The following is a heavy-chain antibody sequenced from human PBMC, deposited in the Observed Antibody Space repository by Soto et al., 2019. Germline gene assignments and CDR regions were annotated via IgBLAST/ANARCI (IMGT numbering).Heavy chain of an antibody. D-gene: IGHD2-2*01. Sequence: GSLRLSCAASGFTFSTYWMSWVRQAPGQGLEWVANIKQDGSEKYYVDSVKGRFTISRDNAKNSLYLQMNSLRAEDTAVYYCARDERGSTPLAYWGQGTLVTVSS. CDR3: ARDERGSTPLAY. CDR1: GFTFSTYW. CDR2: IKQDGSEK. V-gene: IGHV3-7*03. J-gene: IGHJ4*02.